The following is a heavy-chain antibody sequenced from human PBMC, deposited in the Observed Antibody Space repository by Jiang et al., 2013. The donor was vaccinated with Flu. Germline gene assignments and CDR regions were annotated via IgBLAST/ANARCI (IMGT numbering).Heavy chain of an antibody. CDR2: IFPGTSNT. D-gene: IGHD6-19*01. J-gene: IGHJ4*02. CDR1: GYTLTDTG. Sequence: LKISCKASGYTLTDTGSAGCARCPERPGVDGIIFPGTSNTKYSPSFQGRVTISADKSISTAYLQWSSLKASDSAMYYCARHLIRASGWDQYYLDHWGQGT. CDR3: ARHLIRASGWDQYYLDH. V-gene: IGHV5-51*01.